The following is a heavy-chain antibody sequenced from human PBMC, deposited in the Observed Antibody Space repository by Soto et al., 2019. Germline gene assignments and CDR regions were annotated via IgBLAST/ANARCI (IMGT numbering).Heavy chain of an antibody. CDR1: GGSISSYY. D-gene: IGHD2-2*01. J-gene: IGHJ6*02. CDR2: IYYSGST. Sequence: PSETLSLTCTVSGGSISSYYWSWIRQPPGKGLEWIGYIYYSGSTNYNPSLKSRVTISVDTSKNQFSLKLSSVTAADTAVYYCGRAHAKAGYCISTSCYDGMDVWGQGTTVTVSS. V-gene: IGHV4-59*01. CDR3: GRAHAKAGYCISTSCYDGMDV.